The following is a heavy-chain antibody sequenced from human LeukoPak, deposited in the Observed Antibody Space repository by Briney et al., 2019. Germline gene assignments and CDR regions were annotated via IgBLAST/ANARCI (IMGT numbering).Heavy chain of an antibody. CDR2: ISGSGGST. J-gene: IGHJ4*02. V-gene: IGHV3-23*01. Sequence: GGSLRLSCAASGFTFSSYAMSWVRQAPGKGLEWVSAISGSGGSTYYADSVKGRFSISRDNSKNTLYLQMNSLRAEDTAVYYCAKGTYSGYDVDYWGQGTLVTVSS. D-gene: IGHD5-12*01. CDR3: AKGTYSGYDVDY. CDR1: GFTFSSYA.